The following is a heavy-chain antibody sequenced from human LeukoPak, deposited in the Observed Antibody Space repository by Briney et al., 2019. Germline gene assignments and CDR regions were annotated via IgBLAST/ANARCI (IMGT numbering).Heavy chain of an antibody. D-gene: IGHD2-21*02. J-gene: IGHJ4*02. CDR3: ALTVRDDFFNFHY. V-gene: IGHV3-30*03. Sequence: DSVKGRFTISRDNSKKTLYLQMNSLRAYDTAVYYCALTVRDDFFNFHYWGQGTLVTVSS.